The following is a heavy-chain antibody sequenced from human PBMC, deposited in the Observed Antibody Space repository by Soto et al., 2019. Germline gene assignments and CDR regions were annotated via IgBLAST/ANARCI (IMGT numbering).Heavy chain of an antibody. CDR3: ERALVTTTSFGAFDI. D-gene: IGHD4-17*01. V-gene: IGHV4-39*01. CDR2: IYYSGST. CDR1: GGSISSSSYY. Sequence: SETLSLTCTVSGGSISSSSYYWGWIRQPPGKGLEWIGSIYYSGSTYYNPSLKSRVTISVDTSKNQFSLKLSSVTAADTAVYYCERALVTTTSFGAFDIWGQGTMVTVSS. J-gene: IGHJ3*02.